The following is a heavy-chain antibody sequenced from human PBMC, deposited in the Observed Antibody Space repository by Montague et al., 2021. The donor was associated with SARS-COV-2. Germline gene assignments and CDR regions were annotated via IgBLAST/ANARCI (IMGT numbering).Heavy chain of an antibody. CDR2: IYTSGST. J-gene: IGHJ4*02. V-gene: IGHV4-61*02. CDR3: ALGLDY. CDR1: GGSISSGSYY. Sequence: TLSLTCTVYGGSISSGSYYWSCIRPPAGKGLEWIGRIYTSGSTNYNPSLKSRVTISVDTSKNQFSLKLSSVTAADTAVYYCALGLDYWGQGTLVTVSS. D-gene: IGHD7-27*01.